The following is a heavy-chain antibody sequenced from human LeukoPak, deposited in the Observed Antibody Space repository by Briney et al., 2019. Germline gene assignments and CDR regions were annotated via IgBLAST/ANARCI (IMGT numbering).Heavy chain of an antibody. D-gene: IGHD2-2*01. V-gene: IGHV4-34*01. J-gene: IGHJ4*02. Sequence: SETLSLTCAVYGGSFSGYYWSWIRQPPGKGLEWIGEINHSGSTNYNPSLKSRVTISVDTSKNQFSLKLSSVTAADTAVYYCATSNNGYQLLHYWGQGTLVTVSS. CDR3: ATSNNGYQLLHY. CDR1: GGSFSGYY. CDR2: INHSGST.